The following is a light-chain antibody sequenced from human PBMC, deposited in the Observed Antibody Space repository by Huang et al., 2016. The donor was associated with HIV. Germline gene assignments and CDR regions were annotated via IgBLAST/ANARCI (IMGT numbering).Light chain of an antibody. Sequence: QLTQSPSSLSASIGDRVTIACRASHDLNTYLAWYQQKPGRAPKLLIYDASTLQTGVPSRCRGFGSGTAFSLTITSLQPDDFAVYYCQQLSAYPLSFGPGTTVD. CDR3: QQLSAYPLS. V-gene: IGKV1-9*01. CDR1: HDLNTY. CDR2: DAS. J-gene: IGKJ3*01.